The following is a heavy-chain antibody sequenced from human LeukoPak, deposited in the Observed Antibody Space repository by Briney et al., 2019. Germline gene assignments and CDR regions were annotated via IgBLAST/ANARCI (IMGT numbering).Heavy chain of an antibody. CDR1: GFTFSSYP. V-gene: IGHV3-23*01. CDR2: ISGTSGST. J-gene: IGHJ4*02. Sequence: GGSLRLSCAASGFTFSSYPMTWVRQAPGKGLEWVSGISGTSGSTYYADSVKGRFTISRDNSNNTLYLLMNSLRAADTAVYYCAKATSGWSPPGYWGQGTLVTVSS. CDR3: AKATSGWSPPGY. D-gene: IGHD6-19*01.